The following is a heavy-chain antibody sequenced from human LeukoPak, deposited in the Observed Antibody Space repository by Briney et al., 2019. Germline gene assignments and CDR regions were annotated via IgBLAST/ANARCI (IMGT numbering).Heavy chain of an antibody. CDR2: IYPGDSDT. J-gene: IGHJ4*02. CDR3: ARGHLYDYSTTSYYFDY. D-gene: IGHD5-12*01. Sequence: GESLKISCKGSGYTFASYWIGWVRQLPGKGLEWMGIIYPGDSDTRYSPSFQGQVTISADKSISTAYLQWSSLKASDTAMYYCARGHLYDYSTTSYYFDYWGQGTLVTVSS. V-gene: IGHV5-51*01. CDR1: GYTFASYW.